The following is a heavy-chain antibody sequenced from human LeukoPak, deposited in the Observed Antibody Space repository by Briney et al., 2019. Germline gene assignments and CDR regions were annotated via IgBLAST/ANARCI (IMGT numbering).Heavy chain of an antibody. V-gene: IGHV4-61*02. CDR1: GDSISSDTYY. CDR3: AGTRRYCSGGSCYNWFDP. D-gene: IGHD2-15*01. Sequence: PSQTLSLTCTVSGDSISSDTYYWSWIRQPAGKGLEWIGRIYASGNSNYNAFLKSRVTISIDTSKNQFSLGLSSVIAADTAVYYCAGTRRYCSGGSCYNWFDPWGQGTLVTVSS. J-gene: IGHJ5*02. CDR2: IYASGNS.